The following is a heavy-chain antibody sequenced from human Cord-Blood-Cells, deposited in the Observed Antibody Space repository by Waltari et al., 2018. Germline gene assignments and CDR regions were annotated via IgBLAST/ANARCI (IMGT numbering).Heavy chain of an antibody. J-gene: IGHJ6*03. Sequence: PGASVKVSCKASGSTFNSSVISWLRQAPGQGLASMRWISADNGNTNKAQKLQGRVNMTTDTSTCTAYMELRSLRSDDTAVYYCARDNSASTIFGVVNPYYYYYMDVWGKGTTVTVSS. V-gene: IGHV1-18*04. CDR2: ISADNGNT. D-gene: IGHD3-3*01. CDR3: ARDNSASTIFGVVNPYYYYYMDV. CDR1: GSTFNSSV.